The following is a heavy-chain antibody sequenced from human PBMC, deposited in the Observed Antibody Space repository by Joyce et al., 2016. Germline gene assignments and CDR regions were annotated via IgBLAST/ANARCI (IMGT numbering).Heavy chain of an antibody. CDR2: ISGDSSFI. Sequence: EVQLVESGGSLVKPGGSLRISCAASGFTFSASSMSWFRQAPGKGLEWVSAISGDSSFIFYADSVRDRFTVSRDNAKNSLYLQMYSLRVEDTAVFYCARGGKDCEYSMDVWGQGTTVTVSS. CDR3: ARGGKDCEYSMDV. CDR1: GFTFSASS. V-gene: IGHV3-21*02. D-gene: IGHD2-21*02. J-gene: IGHJ6*02.